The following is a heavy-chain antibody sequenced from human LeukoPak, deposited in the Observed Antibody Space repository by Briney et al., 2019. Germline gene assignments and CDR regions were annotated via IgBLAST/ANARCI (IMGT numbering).Heavy chain of an antibody. CDR1: GYTFSGYY. D-gene: IGHD5-18*01. Sequence: ASVKVSCKASGYTFSGYYMYWVRQAPGQGLEWMGWINPNSGGTNYAQKFQGRVTMTRDTSISTAYLELSRLRSDDTAVYYCARDRAMVTYWFDPWGQGTLVTVSS. CDR2: INPNSGGT. CDR3: ARDRAMVTYWFDP. J-gene: IGHJ5*02. V-gene: IGHV1-2*02.